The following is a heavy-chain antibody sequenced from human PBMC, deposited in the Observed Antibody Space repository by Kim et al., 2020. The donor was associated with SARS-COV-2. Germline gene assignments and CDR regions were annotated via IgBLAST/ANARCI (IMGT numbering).Heavy chain of an antibody. CDR1: GYTFTSYG. D-gene: IGHD6-13*01. V-gene: IGHV1-18*01. Sequence: ASVKVSCKASGYTFTSYGISWVRQAPGQGLEWMGWISAYNGNTNYAQKLQGRVTMTTDTSTSTAYMELRSLRSDDTAVYYCARGFREQQLVSYYYYYGMDVWGQGTTVTVSS. CDR2: ISAYNGNT. J-gene: IGHJ6*02. CDR3: ARGFREQQLVSYYYYYGMDV.